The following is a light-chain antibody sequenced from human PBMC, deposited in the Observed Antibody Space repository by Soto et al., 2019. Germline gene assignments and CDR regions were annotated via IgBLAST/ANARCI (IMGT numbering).Light chain of an antibody. CDR3: QQYGSSPTWT. Sequence: EIVFTQSQLTLCFCPLERATLSCRAIQSVSSSYLAWYQQKPGQAPRLLIYGASSRATGIPDRFSGSGSGTDFTLTISRLEPEDFAVYYCQQYGSSPTWTFGQGTKVDIK. CDR2: GAS. CDR1: QSVSSSY. J-gene: IGKJ1*01. V-gene: IGKV3-20*01.